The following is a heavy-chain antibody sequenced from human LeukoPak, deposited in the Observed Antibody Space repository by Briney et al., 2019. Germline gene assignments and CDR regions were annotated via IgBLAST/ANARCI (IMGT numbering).Heavy chain of an antibody. CDR1: GITLSNYG. Sequence: PGGTLTLSCAVSGITLSNYGMSWVRQAPGKGLEGVAGISGSGGGTNYADSVTGRFTISRDNPKNTLYLQMNSLRAEDTAVYFCAKRGVVIRVILVGFHKEAYYFDSWGQGALVTVSS. CDR2: ISGSGGGT. D-gene: IGHD3-22*01. CDR3: AKRGVVIRVILVGFHKEAYYFDS. V-gene: IGHV3-23*01. J-gene: IGHJ4*02.